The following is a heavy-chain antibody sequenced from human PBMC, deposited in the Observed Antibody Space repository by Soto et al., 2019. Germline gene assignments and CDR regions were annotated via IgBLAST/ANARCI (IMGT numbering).Heavy chain of an antibody. CDR2: ISGSGTYP. D-gene: IGHD5-12*01. J-gene: IGHJ4*01. Sequence: PGGSLRLSCAASGFTFSNFAMSWVRQAPGKGLEWVSGISGSGTYPHYADSVKARFSISRDNSKNTLYLQMNSLRAEDSAVYYCAKDRNIVPTDFDSWGQGTLVTVSS. CDR1: GFTFSNFA. V-gene: IGHV3-23*01. CDR3: AKDRNIVPTDFDS.